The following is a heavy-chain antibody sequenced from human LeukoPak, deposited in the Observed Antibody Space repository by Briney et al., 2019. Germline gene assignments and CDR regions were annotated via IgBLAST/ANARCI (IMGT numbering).Heavy chain of an antibody. D-gene: IGHD2-2*01. CDR1: GYTFTGYY. V-gene: IGHV1-2*06. CDR2: INPNSGGT. J-gene: IGHJ4*02. CDR3: ARDHPDIVVVPAAMGF. Sequence: GASVKVSCKASGYTFTGYYMHWVRQAPGQGLEWMGRINPNSGGTNYAQQFQGRVTKTRDTSISTAYMELSRLRPDDTAVYYCARDHPDIVVVPAAMGFWGQGTLVTVSS.